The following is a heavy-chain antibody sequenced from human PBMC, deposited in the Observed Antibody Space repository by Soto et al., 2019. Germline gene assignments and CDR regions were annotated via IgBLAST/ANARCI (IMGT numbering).Heavy chain of an antibody. Sequence: EVQLVESGGGLVQPGGSLRLSCAASGFTFSCYWMHWVRQAPGKGLVWVSRINSDGSSTSYADSVKGRFTISRDNAKNTLYLQMNSLRAEDTAVYYCAVAVAGPTAIGYWGQGTLVTVSS. CDR3: AVAVAGPTAIGY. J-gene: IGHJ4*02. V-gene: IGHV3-74*01. CDR1: GFTFSCYW. D-gene: IGHD6-19*01. CDR2: INSDGSST.